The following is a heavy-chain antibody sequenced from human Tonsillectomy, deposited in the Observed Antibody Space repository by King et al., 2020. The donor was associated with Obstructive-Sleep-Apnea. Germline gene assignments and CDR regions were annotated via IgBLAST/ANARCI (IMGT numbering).Heavy chain of an antibody. CDR1: GGSISGYY. D-gene: IGHD4-17*01. V-gene: IGHV4-59*01. Sequence: VQLQESGPGLVKPSETLSLTCTVSGGSISGYYWGWIRQPPGKGLEWIGYIYYSGSTNYNPSLKGRFTIPVDTSKNQFSLKLISVTAADTAVYFCARVHYGDYVKYFDYWGQGTLVTVSS. CDR2: IYYSGST. CDR3: ARVHYGDYVKYFDY. J-gene: IGHJ4*02.